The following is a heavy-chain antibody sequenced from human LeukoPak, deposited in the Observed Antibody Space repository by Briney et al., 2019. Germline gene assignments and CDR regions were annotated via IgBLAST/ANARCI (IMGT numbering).Heavy chain of an antibody. V-gene: IGHV4-59*05. J-gene: IGHJ4*02. CDR1: GGSISSYY. CDR2: IYYSWDT. Sequence: PSETLSLTCTVSGGSISSYYWSWIRQPPGKGLEWIGSIYYSWDTYYNPSLKSRVTISVDTSKNQFSLKLSSVTAADTAVYYCATTSYYYDSPDYWGQGTLVTVSS. CDR3: ATTSYYYDSPDY. D-gene: IGHD3-22*01.